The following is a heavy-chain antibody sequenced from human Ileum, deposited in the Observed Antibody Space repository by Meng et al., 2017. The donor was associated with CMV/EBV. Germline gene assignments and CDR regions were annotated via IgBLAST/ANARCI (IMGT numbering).Heavy chain of an antibody. CDR2: IDSNSSYI. CDR1: GFTFSTYG. J-gene: IGHJ4*02. Sequence: GGSLRLSCAASGFTFSTYGMNWVRQAPGKGLEWVSSIDSNSSYIYYADSMKGRFTISRDNAKKSLYLQMNSLRAEDTAVYCCARDGNAGATMDYWGQGTLVTVSS. V-gene: IGHV3-21*01. D-gene: IGHD1-26*01. CDR3: ARDGNAGATMDY.